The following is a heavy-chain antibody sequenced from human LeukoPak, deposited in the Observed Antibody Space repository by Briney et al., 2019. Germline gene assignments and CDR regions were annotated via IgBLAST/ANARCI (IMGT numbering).Heavy chain of an antibody. D-gene: IGHD1-1*01. Sequence: SETLSLTCNVSGGSISSSTSYYWGWIRQPPGKGLDWIGSIYHSGETSYNPSLTGRLTIAVDTSKNQFSLRLRPVTAADTAVYYCARHRAAQLSKFDFWGQGALVTVSS. CDR3: ARHRAAQLSKFDF. J-gene: IGHJ4*02. V-gene: IGHV4-39*01. CDR1: GGSISSSTSYY. CDR2: IYHSGET.